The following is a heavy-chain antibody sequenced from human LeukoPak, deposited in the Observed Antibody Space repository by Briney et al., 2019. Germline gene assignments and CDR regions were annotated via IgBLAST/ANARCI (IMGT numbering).Heavy chain of an antibody. D-gene: IGHD1-26*01. CDR3: AKVRSSGSYRGVFDY. V-gene: IGHV3-23*01. Sequence: GGSLRLSCAASGIVFSNTAMNWARQSPGKGLEWVSAISGSGGSTYYADSVKGRFTISRDNSKNTLYLQMNSLRAEDTAVYYCAKVRSSGSYRGVFDYWGQGTLVTVSS. CDR2: ISGSGGST. CDR1: GIVFSNTA. J-gene: IGHJ4*02.